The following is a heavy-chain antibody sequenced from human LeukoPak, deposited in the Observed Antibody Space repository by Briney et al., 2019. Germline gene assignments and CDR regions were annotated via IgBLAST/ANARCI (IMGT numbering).Heavy chain of an antibody. Sequence: GASVKVSCKASGYTFTNYFMHWVRQAPGQGLEWMGIINPSGGSTSYAQKFQGRVTMTRDTSTSTVYMELSSLRSEDTAVYYCARDAEHYYGSGSYSSGIDVWGQGTTVTVSS. V-gene: IGHV1-46*01. CDR3: ARDAEHYYGSGSYSSGIDV. J-gene: IGHJ6*02. CDR1: GYTFTNYF. CDR2: INPSGGST. D-gene: IGHD3-10*01.